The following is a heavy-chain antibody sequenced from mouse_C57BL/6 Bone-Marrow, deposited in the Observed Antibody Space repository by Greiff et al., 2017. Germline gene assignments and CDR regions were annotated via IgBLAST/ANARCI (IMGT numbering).Heavy chain of an antibody. Sequence: EVKVVESGGGLVKPGGSLKLSCAASGFTFSDYGMHWVRQAPEKGLEWVAYISSGSSTIYYADTVQGRFTISRDNAKNTLFLQMTSLRSEDTAMYYCARTYGSSYCDYWGQGTTLTVSS. J-gene: IGHJ2*01. CDR3: ARTYGSSYCDY. D-gene: IGHD1-1*01. CDR2: ISSGSSTI. V-gene: IGHV5-17*01. CDR1: GFTFSDYG.